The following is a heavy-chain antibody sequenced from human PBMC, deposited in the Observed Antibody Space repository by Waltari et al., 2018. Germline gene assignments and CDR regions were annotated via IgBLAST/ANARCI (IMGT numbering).Heavy chain of an antibody. CDR2: IWYDGNNK. D-gene: IGHD3-10*01. J-gene: IGHJ6*02. CDR3: AKGSYYDAGGRTYYNGMDV. CDR1: VFTFSSQG. V-gene: IGHV3-33*03. Sequence: QEQLVESGGGVVQPGRSMRLSGAASVFTFSSQGMHCVRAAPGKRPEWVAVIWYDGNNKYYADSVRGRFTISRDNAKNTLYLQMDSLRADDTAVYYCAKGSYYDAGGRTYYNGMDVWGQGTTVTVSS.